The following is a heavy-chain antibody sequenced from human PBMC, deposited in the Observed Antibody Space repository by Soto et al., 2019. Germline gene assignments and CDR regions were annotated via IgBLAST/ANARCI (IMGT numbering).Heavy chain of an antibody. CDR2: INSDGTNT. CDR3: ARGHQVRWNAMDV. CDR1: GFTFSSSW. Sequence: EVQVVESGGGLVQPGGSLRLSCAASGFTFSSSWMHWVRQAPGKGLVWVSRINSDGTNTRYADSVKGRFTISRDNAKNTLYPQMDSLRAEDTAVYYCARGHQVRWNAMDVWGQGTTVTVFS. D-gene: IGHD1-1*01. V-gene: IGHV3-74*01. J-gene: IGHJ6*02.